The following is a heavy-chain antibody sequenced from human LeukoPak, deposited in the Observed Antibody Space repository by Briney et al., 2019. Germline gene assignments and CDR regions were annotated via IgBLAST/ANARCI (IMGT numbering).Heavy chain of an antibody. J-gene: IGHJ4*02. CDR2: INPSGGST. Sequence: ASVKVSCKASGYTFTSYYMHWVRQAPGQGLEWMGIINPSGGSTSYAQKFQGRVTMTRDMSTSTVYMELSSLRSEDTAVYYCARAYCGGDCYSLPFDYWGQGTLVTVSS. V-gene: IGHV1-46*01. CDR3: ARAYCGGDCYSLPFDY. CDR1: GYTFTSYY. D-gene: IGHD2-21*02.